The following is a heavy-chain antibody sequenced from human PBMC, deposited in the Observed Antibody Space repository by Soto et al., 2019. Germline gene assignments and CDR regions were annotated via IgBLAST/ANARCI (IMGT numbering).Heavy chain of an antibody. Sequence: QVQLVQSGAEVKKPGASVKVSCKASGYTFTSYAMHWVRQAPGQRLEWMGWINAGNGNTKYSQKFQGRVTXXRXTXXSTAYMELSSLRSEDTAVYYCARWRAVAGLYYFDYWGQGTLVTVSS. V-gene: IGHV1-3*01. J-gene: IGHJ4*02. CDR3: ARWRAVAGLYYFDY. D-gene: IGHD6-19*01. CDR2: INAGNGNT. CDR1: GYTFTSYA.